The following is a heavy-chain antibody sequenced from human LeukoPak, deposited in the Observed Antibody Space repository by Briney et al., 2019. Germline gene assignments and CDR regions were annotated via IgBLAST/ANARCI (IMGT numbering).Heavy chain of an antibody. J-gene: IGHJ4*02. CDR2: IYYSGST. CDR1: GGSISSGGSR. D-gene: IGHD7-27*01. Sequence: SETLSLTCNVSGGSISSGGSRWSWIRQHPGKGLEWIGYIYYSGSTYYNPSLESRLTMSVDTSKNQFSLHLTSVTAADTAVYYCARDWGTYFDYWGQGTLVTVSS. CDR3: ARDWGTYFDY. V-gene: IGHV4-31*03.